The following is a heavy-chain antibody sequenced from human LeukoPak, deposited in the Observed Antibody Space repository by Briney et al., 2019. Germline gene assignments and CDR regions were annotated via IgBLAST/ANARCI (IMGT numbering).Heavy chain of an antibody. CDR1: GFTFSSYG. CDR3: AKEPSWIQLGDYFDY. V-gene: IGHV3-30*02. J-gene: IGHJ4*02. D-gene: IGHD5-18*01. CDR2: IRYDGSNK. Sequence: GGSLRLSCAASGFTFSSYGMHWVRQAPGKGLEWVAFIRYDGSNKYYEDSVRGRFSISRDNSKNTLYLQMNSLRAEDTAVYYCAKEPSWIQLGDYFDYWGQGTLVTVSS.